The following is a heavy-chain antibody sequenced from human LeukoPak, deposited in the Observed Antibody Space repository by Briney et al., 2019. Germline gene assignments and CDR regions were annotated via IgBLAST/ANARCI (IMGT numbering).Heavy chain of an antibody. CDR3: ARPRSGSSGLDFDY. CDR2: IYYSGST. V-gene: IGHV4-31*03. J-gene: IGHJ4*02. CDR1: GGSISSGGYY. D-gene: IGHD3-10*01. Sequence: PSQTLSLTCTVSGGSISSGGYYWSWIRQHPGKGLEWIGYIYYSGSTYYNPSLKSRVTISVDTSRNQFSLKLSSVTAADTAVYYCARPRSGSSGLDFDYWGQGTLVTVSS.